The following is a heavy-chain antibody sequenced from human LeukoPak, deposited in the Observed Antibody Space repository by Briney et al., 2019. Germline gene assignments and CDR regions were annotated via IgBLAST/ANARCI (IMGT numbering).Heavy chain of an antibody. Sequence: PSETLSLTCIVSGGSISSYYWSWIRQPPGKGLEWIGYIYYSGSTNYNPSLKSRVTISVDTSKNQFSLKLSSVTAADTAVYYCARAHSVAVAADTLDYWGQGTLVTVSS. CDR3: ARAHSVAVAADTLDY. D-gene: IGHD6-19*01. CDR2: IYYSGST. J-gene: IGHJ4*02. CDR1: GGSISSYY. V-gene: IGHV4-59*01.